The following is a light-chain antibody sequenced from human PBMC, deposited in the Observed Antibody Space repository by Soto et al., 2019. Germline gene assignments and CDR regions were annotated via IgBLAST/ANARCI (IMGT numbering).Light chain of an antibody. Sequence: EIVLTQSPGTLSLSPGERATLSCRASQSVSNSYLAWYQQKPGQAPRLLIDGASSRATGTPDRFSGSGSGTDFTLTISRLEPEDFAVYYCQQYGSSPITFGGGTKVEIK. CDR2: GAS. CDR1: QSVSNSY. CDR3: QQYGSSPIT. J-gene: IGKJ4*01. V-gene: IGKV3-20*01.